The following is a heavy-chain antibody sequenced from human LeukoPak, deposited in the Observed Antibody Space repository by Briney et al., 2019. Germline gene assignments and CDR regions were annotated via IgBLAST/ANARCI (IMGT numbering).Heavy chain of an antibody. J-gene: IGHJ5*02. D-gene: IGHD6-19*01. CDR1: GGSISRSSYY. V-gene: IGHV4-39*01. CDR3: ARHAVNSGWYERFDP. CDR2: IYYSGST. Sequence: SETLSLTCTVSGGSISRSSYYWGWIRQPPGKGLEWIGSIYYSGSTYYNPSLKSRVTISVDTSKNQFSLKLSSLTAADMAVYYCARHAVNSGWYERFDPWGQGTLVTVSS.